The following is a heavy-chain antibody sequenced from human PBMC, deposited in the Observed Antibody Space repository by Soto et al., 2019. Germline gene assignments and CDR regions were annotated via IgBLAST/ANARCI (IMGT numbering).Heavy chain of an antibody. CDR1: GGSISSGDYS. CDR3: ARVLEYSSSSDAFDI. V-gene: IGHV4-30-2*01. D-gene: IGHD6-6*01. Sequence: QLQLQESGSGLVKASQTLSLTCAVSGGSISSGDYSWSWIRQPPGKGLEWIGYIYQSGSTYYNPSLKSRVTISVDRSKNQLALKVTSVTAADTAVYYCARVLEYSSSSDAFDIWGQGTMVTDSS. CDR2: IYQSGST. J-gene: IGHJ3*02.